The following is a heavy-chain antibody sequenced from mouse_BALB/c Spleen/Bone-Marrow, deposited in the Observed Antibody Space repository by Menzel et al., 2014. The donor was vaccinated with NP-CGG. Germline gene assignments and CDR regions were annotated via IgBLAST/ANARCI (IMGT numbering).Heavy chain of an antibody. CDR3: ARLGRDYAMDY. CDR1: GYTFTSYY. V-gene: IGHV1S56*01. J-gene: IGHJ4*01. CDR2: IYPGNVNT. Sequence: QVQLKHSGPELVKPGASVRISCKASGYTFTSYYIHWVKQRPGQGLEWIGWIYPGNVNTKYNEKFKGKATLTADKSSSTDYMQLSSLTSEDSAVYFCARLGRDYAMDYWGQGTSVTVSS. D-gene: IGHD4-1*01.